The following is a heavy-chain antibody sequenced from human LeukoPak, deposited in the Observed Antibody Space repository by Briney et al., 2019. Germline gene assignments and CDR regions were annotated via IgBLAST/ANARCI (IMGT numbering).Heavy chain of an antibody. CDR1: GFTFSSYS. Sequence: GGSLRLSCAASGFTFSSYSMNWVRQAPGKGLEWVSSISSSSSYIYYADSVKGRFTISRDNAKNSLYLQMNSLRAEDTAVYYCARDFTSNLGYSSSWYGPYYMDVWGKGTTVTVSS. V-gene: IGHV3-21*01. D-gene: IGHD6-13*01. CDR2: ISSSSSYI. CDR3: ARDFTSNLGYSSSWYGPYYMDV. J-gene: IGHJ6*03.